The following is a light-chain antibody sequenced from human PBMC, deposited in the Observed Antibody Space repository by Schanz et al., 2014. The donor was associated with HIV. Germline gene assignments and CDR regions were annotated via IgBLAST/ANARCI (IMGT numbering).Light chain of an antibody. CDR2: GAS. Sequence: EIVLTQSPGTLSLSPGERATLSCRASQSITSNYLAWYRQTPGQAPRLLIYGASTRATGVPDRFSGSGSGTDFTLSISRLEPEDFAVYYCQQYGSSPWTFGQGTKVEIK. V-gene: IGKV3-20*01. J-gene: IGKJ1*01. CDR1: QSITSNY. CDR3: QQYGSSPWT.